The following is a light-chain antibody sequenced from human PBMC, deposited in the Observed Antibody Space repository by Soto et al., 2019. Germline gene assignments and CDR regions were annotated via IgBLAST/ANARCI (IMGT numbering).Light chain of an antibody. CDR1: QSVSSN. V-gene: IGKV3-15*01. J-gene: IGKJ1*01. CDR3: QQHNNWPRS. Sequence: EIVMTQSPATLSVSPGERATLSCRASQSVSSNLACYQQKPGQAPRRLIYDASTRATGITARCSGSGSGTEYSLTISSLLSEDFAVYYCQQHNNWPRSFGQGTKVEIK. CDR2: DAS.